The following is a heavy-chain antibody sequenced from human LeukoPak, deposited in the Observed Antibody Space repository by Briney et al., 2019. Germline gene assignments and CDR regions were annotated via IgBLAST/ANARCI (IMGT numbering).Heavy chain of an antibody. CDR2: IKSKGDGETT. Sequence: GGSLRLSCADSGFSFTNAWMSWVRQAPGKGLEWVGRIKSKGDGETTDYAAPVKGRFIMSRDDSKATLYLQMNSLKTEDTAVYYCTTDLGITMIRGVMVNWGQGTLVTVSS. J-gene: IGHJ4*02. CDR1: GFSFTNAW. CDR3: TTDLGITMIRGVMVN. V-gene: IGHV3-15*01. D-gene: IGHD3-10*01.